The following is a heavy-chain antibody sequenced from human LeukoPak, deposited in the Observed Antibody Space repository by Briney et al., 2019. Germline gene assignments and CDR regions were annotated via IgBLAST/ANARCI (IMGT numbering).Heavy chain of an antibody. CDR3: AKGSTYYPNWFDP. J-gene: IGHJ5*02. V-gene: IGHV3-21*01. Sequence: GGSLRLSCAASGFTFSSYSMNWVRQDPGKGLEWVSSISSSSSYIYYADSVKGRFTISRDNAKNSLYLQMNSLRAEDTAVYYCAKGSTYYPNWFDPWGQGTLVTVSS. D-gene: IGHD3-10*01. CDR1: GFTFSSYS. CDR2: ISSSSSYI.